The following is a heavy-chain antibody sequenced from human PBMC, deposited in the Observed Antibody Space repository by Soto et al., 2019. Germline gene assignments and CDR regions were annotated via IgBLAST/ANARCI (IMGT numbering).Heavy chain of an antibody. CDR3: ARDLDYAFDY. Sequence: EVQLVESGGGLVQPGGSLRLYCAASGFTFSSYSMNWVRQAPGKGLEWISYIRGPGTDIFYADSVKGRLTISRDNAKNSLFLQLSSLRAEDTAVYYCARDLDYAFDYWGQGTLVTVSS. CDR1: GFTFSSYS. J-gene: IGHJ4*02. D-gene: IGHD4-17*01. V-gene: IGHV3-48*01. CDR2: IRGPGTDI.